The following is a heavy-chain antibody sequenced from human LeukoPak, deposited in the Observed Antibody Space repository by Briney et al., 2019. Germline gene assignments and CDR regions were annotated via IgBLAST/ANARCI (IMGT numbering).Heavy chain of an antibody. J-gene: IGHJ4*02. CDR3: ARKGALLRAYSSGWYEDN. CDR2: IYSGGST. Sequence: GGSLRLSCAASGFTVSSNYMSWVRQAPGKGLERVSVIYSGGSTYYADSVKGRFTISRDNSKNTLYLQMNSLRAEDTAVYYCARKGALLRAYSSGWYEDNWGQGTLVTVSS. V-gene: IGHV3-53*01. D-gene: IGHD6-19*01. CDR1: GFTVSSNY.